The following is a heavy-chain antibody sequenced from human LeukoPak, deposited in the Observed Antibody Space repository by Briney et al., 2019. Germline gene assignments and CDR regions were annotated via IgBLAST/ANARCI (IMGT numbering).Heavy chain of an antibody. J-gene: IGHJ6*02. CDR1: GGSISSYY. CDR2: IYYSGST. Sequence: SETLSLTCTVSGGSISSYYWSWIRQPPGKGLEWIGYIYYSGSTNYNPSLKSRVTISVDTSKNQFSLKLSSVTAADTAVYYCARDQFHYGMDVWGQGTTVTVSS. CDR3: ARDQFHYGMDV. V-gene: IGHV4-59*12.